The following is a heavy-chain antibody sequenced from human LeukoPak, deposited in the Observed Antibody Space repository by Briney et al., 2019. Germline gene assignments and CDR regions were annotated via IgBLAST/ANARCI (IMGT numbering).Heavy chain of an antibody. Sequence: ASETLSLTCAVYGGSFSGYYWSWIRQPPGKGLEWIGEINHSGSTNYNPSLKSRVTISVDTSKNQFSLKLSSVTAADTAVYYCARVYTFRRGYYSYYGMDVWGQGTTVTVSS. CDR1: GGSFSGYY. D-gene: IGHD3-3*01. CDR2: INHSGST. V-gene: IGHV4-34*01. CDR3: ARVYTFRRGYYSYYGMDV. J-gene: IGHJ6*02.